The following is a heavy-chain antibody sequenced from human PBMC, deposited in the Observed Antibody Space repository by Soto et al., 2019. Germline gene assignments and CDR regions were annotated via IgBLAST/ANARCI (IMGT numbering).Heavy chain of an antibody. CDR1: GFTVSSNY. CDR3: ARDRGSSGWQPDWYFDL. CDR2: IYSGGST. J-gene: IGHJ2*01. D-gene: IGHD6-19*01. Sequence: EVQLVESGGGLIQPGGSLRLSCAASGFTVSSNYMSWVRQAPGKGLEWVSVIYSGGSTYYADSVKGRFTISRDNSKNTRDLQMNSLSAEDTAVYYCARDRGSSGWQPDWYFDLWGRGTLVTVSS. V-gene: IGHV3-53*01.